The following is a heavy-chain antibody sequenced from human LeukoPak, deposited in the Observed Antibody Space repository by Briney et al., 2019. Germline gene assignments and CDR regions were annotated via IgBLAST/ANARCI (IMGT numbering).Heavy chain of an antibody. J-gene: IGHJ4*02. CDR1: GFTFSSYS. CDR3: ARGGDIVVVVAATPTSFDY. D-gene: IGHD2-15*01. V-gene: IGHV3-21*01. Sequence: GGSLRLSCAASGFTFSSYSMNWVRQAPGKGLEWVSSISSSSSYIYYADSVKGRFTISRDNAKNSLYLQMNSLRAEDTAVYYCARGGDIVVVVAATPTSFDYWGQGTLVTVSS. CDR2: ISSSSSYI.